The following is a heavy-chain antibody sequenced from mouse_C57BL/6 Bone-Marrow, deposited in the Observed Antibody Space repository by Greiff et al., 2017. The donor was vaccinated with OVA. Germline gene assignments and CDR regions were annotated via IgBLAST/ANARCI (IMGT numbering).Heavy chain of an antibody. J-gene: IGHJ1*03. CDR1: GYSFTDYN. Sequence: VHVKQSGPELVKPGASVKISCKASGYSFTDYNMNWVKQSNGKSLEWIGVINPNYGTTSYNQKFKGKATLTVDQSSSTAYMQLNSLTSEDSAVYYCARGPNYYGSSYDWYFDVWGTGTTVTVSS. CDR3: ARGPNYYGSSYDWYFDV. D-gene: IGHD1-1*01. CDR2: INPNYGTT. V-gene: IGHV1-39*01.